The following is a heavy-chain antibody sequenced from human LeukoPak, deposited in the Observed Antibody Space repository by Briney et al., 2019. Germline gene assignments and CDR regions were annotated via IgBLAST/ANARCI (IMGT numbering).Heavy chain of an antibody. CDR3: ASYASGYNWLKA. Sequence: ASVKVSCKASGHTFTVYYIHWVRQAPGQGLEWMGWIHSGTGDTNYAQRFQGRVTVTRDTSITTAYMELSSLKSDDTAVYYCASYASGYNWLKAWGQGTLVTVSS. D-gene: IGHD3-10*01. V-gene: IGHV1-2*02. CDR2: IHSGTGDT. J-gene: IGHJ5*02. CDR1: GHTFTVYY.